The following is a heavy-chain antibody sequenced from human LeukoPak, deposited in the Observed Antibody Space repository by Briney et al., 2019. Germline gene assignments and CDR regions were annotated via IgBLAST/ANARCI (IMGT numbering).Heavy chain of an antibody. V-gene: IGHV5-51*01. CDR3: ARPSITYSSSWYGEFYFDY. J-gene: IGHJ4*02. Sequence: GESLKISCKASGYSFTNYWIGWVRQMPGKGLEWMGIVYPGDSDTKYSPSFQGQVTISADRSISTAYLQWSSLKASDTAMYQCARPSITYSSSWYGEFYFDYWGQGTLVTVSS. D-gene: IGHD6-13*01. CDR1: GYSFTNYW. CDR2: VYPGDSDT.